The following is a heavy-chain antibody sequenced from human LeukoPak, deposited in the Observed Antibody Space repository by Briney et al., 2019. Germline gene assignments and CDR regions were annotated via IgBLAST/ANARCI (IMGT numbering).Heavy chain of an antibody. J-gene: IGHJ4*02. V-gene: IGHV4-59*08. CDR2: IYYSGST. CDR1: GGSISSYS. D-gene: IGHD3-3*01. Sequence: SETLSLTCTVSGGSISSYSRSWIRQPPGKGLEWIGYIYYSGSTNYNPSLKSRVTISVDTSKNQFSLKLSSVTAADTAVYYCARHSTFFGVVIIKGRVRGPFDYWGQGTLVTVSS. CDR3: ARHSTFFGVVIIKGRVRGPFDY.